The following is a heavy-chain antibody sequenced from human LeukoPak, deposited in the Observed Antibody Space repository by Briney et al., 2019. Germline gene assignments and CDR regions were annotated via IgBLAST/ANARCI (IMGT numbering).Heavy chain of an antibody. J-gene: IGHJ5*02. CDR2: ISVYNT. Sequence: ASVKVSCKASGYTFINYGISWVRQAPGQGLEWMGWISVYNTNFEQKFQGRVTMTTDTSTSTAYMELRSLRSNDTAVYYCARAPVTTNWFDPWGQGTLVTVSS. CDR3: ARAPVTTNWFDP. V-gene: IGHV1-18*01. D-gene: IGHD4-11*01. CDR1: GYTFINYG.